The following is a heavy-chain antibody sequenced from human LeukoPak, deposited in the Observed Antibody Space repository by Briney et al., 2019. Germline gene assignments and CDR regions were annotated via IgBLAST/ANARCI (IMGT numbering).Heavy chain of an antibody. J-gene: IGHJ4*02. Sequence: SETLSLTCAVYGGSLSGYYWSWIRRPPGKGLEWIGEINHSGSTNYNPSLKSRVTISVDTSKNQFSLKLSSVTAADTAVYYCARRIAAAVNYINYWGQGTLVTVSS. CDR3: ARRIAAAVNYINY. D-gene: IGHD6-13*01. CDR2: INHSGST. CDR1: GGSLSGYY. V-gene: IGHV4-34*01.